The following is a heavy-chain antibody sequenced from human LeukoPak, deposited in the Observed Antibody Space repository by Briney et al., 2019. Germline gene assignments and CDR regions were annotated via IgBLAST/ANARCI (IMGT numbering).Heavy chain of an antibody. V-gene: IGHV1-18*01. Sequence: GASVKVSCKASGYTFTSYGISWVRQAPGQGLEWMGWISAYNGNTNYAQKLQGRVTMTTDTSTSTAYMELGSLRSDDTAVYYCAIVLGYDSSGYNYPIDYWGQGTLVTVSS. J-gene: IGHJ4*02. D-gene: IGHD3-22*01. CDR1: GYTFTSYG. CDR2: ISAYNGNT. CDR3: AIVLGYDSSGYNYPIDY.